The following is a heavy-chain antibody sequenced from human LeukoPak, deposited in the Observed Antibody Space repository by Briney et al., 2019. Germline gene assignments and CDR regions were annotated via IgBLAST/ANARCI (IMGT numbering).Heavy chain of an antibody. V-gene: IGHV3-11*01. D-gene: IGHD3-16*01. Sequence: PGGSLRLSCAASGFTFNDYNMGWIRQAPGKGLEWVAYISSGMYYADSVKGRFTISRDNAKNSLYLQMSSLRADDTAVYYCARRIWGADSQSHTFDIWGQGTMVTDSS. J-gene: IGHJ3*02. CDR2: ISSGM. CDR3: ARRIWGADSQSHTFDI. CDR1: GFTFNDYN.